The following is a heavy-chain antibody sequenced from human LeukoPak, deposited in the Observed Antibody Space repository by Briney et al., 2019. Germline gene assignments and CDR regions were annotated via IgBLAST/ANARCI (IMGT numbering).Heavy chain of an antibody. CDR3: SGSYRDFDY. J-gene: IGHJ4*02. Sequence: AGGSLRPSCAASGFTFSDYYMSWIRQAPGKGLEWVSYISSSGSTIYYADSVKGRFTISRDNAKNSLYLQMNSLRAEDTAVYYCSGSYRDFDYWGQGTLVTVSS. V-gene: IGHV3-11*01. D-gene: IGHD3-10*01. CDR2: ISSSGSTI. CDR1: GFTFSDYY.